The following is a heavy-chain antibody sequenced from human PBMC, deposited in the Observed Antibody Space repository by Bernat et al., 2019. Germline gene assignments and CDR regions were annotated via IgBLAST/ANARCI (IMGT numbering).Heavy chain of an antibody. Sequence: QVQLVESGGGVVQPGRSLRLSCAASGFTFSSYGMHWVRQAPGKGLEWVAVIWYDGSNKYYADSVKGRFTISRDNSKNTLYLQMNSLRAEDTAVYYCAREFFGSSWYSDDYYYYGMDVWGQGTTVTVSS. CDR3: AREFFGSSWYSDDYYYYGMDV. V-gene: IGHV3-33*01. CDR2: IWYDGSNK. J-gene: IGHJ6*02. D-gene: IGHD6-13*01. CDR1: GFTFSSYG.